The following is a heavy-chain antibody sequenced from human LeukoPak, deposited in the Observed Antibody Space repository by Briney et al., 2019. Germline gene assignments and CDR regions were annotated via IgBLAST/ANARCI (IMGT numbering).Heavy chain of an antibody. D-gene: IGHD4-17*01. J-gene: IGHJ4*02. CDR2: IIPIFGTA. CDR1: GGTFSSYA. V-gene: IGHV1-69*13. Sequence: GASVKVSCKASGGTFSSYAISWVRQAPGQGLEWMGGIIPIFGTANYAQKFQGRVTITADESTSTAYMELSSLRSEDTAVYYCARVGGGSIYGDYDYWGQGTLVTVSS. CDR3: ARVGGGSIYGDYDY.